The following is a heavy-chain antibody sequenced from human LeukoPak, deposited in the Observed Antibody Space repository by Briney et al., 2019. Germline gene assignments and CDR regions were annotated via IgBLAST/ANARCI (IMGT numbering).Heavy chain of an antibody. Sequence: ASVKVSCKASGYTFTGYYMHWVRQAPGQGLEWMGWINPNSGGTNYAQKFQGRVTMTRDTSISTAYMELSRLRSDDTAVYYCARVGGGFGSSGYYYHAFDIWGQGTMVTVSS. V-gene: IGHV1-2*02. CDR3: ARVGGGFGSSGYYYHAFDI. CDR2: INPNSGGT. D-gene: IGHD3-22*01. J-gene: IGHJ3*02. CDR1: GYTFTGYY.